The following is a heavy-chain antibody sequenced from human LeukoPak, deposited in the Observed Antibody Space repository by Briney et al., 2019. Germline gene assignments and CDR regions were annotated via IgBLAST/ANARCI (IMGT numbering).Heavy chain of an antibody. CDR2: INDTGST. CDR3: ARGGLNNNYFYS. J-gene: IGHJ4*02. V-gene: IGHV4-34*01. D-gene: IGHD1/OR15-1a*01. CDR1: GGSFSGYY. Sequence: SETLSLTCAVYGGSFSGYYWSWIRQPPGKGLEWIGEINDTGSTKYTPSLKSRVTISVDTSKNQFSLKVNSLTVADTAVYYCARGGLNNNYFYSWGQGTLVTVSS.